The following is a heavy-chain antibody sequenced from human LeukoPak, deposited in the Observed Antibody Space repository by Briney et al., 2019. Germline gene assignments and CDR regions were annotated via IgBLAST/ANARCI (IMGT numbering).Heavy chain of an antibody. CDR1: GFTFNTYV. J-gene: IGHJ4*02. CDR2: IDTDGKTT. V-gene: IGHV3-74*01. Sequence: GGCLRLSCAASGFTFNTYVMHWVRQAPGKGLVWVARIDTDGKTTTYADSVKGRFTISRDNAKNMLYVQMNSLRAEDTAVYYCVRDKDGYNFWGQGTLVSVSS. D-gene: IGHD5-24*01. CDR3: VRDKDGYNF.